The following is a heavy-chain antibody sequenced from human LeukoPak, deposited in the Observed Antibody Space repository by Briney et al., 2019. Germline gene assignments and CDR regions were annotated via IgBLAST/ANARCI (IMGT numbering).Heavy chain of an antibody. V-gene: IGHV1-69*04. CDR2: IIPIFGIA. Sequence: ASVKVSCKASGGTFSSYAISWVRQAPGQGLEWMGRIIPIFGIANYAQKFQGRVTNTADKSTSTAYMELSSLRSEDTAVYYCARGVRPTHCSSTSCYAPNWFDPWGQGTLVTVSS. D-gene: IGHD2-2*01. CDR1: GGTFSSYA. J-gene: IGHJ5*02. CDR3: ARGVRPTHCSSTSCYAPNWFDP.